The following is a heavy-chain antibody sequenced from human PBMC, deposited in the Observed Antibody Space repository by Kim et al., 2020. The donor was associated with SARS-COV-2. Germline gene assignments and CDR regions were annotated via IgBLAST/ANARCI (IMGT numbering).Heavy chain of an antibody. Sequence: ASVKVSCKASGYTFTGYYMHWVRQAPGQGLEWMGWINPNSGGTNYAQKFQGRVTMTRDTSISTAYMELSRLRSDDTAVYYCARVSQQYQLHPLSAYWGQGTLVTVSS. J-gene: IGHJ4*02. V-gene: IGHV1-2*02. CDR3: ARVSQQYQLHPLSAY. CDR1: GYTFTGYY. CDR2: INPNSGGT. D-gene: IGHD2-2*01.